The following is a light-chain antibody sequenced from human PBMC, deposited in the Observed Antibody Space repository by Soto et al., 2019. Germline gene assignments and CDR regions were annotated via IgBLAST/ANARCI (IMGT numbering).Light chain of an antibody. Sequence: QSALTQPASVSGSPGQSITISCTGTSGDVGGYNYVSWYQQHPGKAPKLMIYEVSNRPSGVSNRFSGSKSGNTASLTISGLQAEDEADYYCSSYTSSSTPNFXTGTKLTVL. CDR3: SSYTSSSTPN. CDR1: SGDVGGYNY. CDR2: EVS. J-gene: IGLJ1*01. V-gene: IGLV2-14*01.